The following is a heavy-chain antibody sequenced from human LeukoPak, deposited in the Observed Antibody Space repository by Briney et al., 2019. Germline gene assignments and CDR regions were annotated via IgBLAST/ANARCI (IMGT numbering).Heavy chain of an antibody. V-gene: IGHV1-69*05. D-gene: IGHD5-12*01. J-gene: IGHJ4*02. CDR1: GGTFSSYA. CDR2: IIPIFGTA. Sequence: ASVKVSCKASGGTFSSYAIGWVRQAPGQGLEWMGGIIPIFGTANYAQKFQGRVTITTDESTSTAYMELSSLRSEDTAVYYCARGLGYPIDYWGQGTLVTVSS. CDR3: ARGLGYPIDY.